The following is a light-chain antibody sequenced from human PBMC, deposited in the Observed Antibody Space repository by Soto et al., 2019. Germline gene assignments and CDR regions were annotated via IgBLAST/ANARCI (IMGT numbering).Light chain of an antibody. J-gene: IGLJ3*02. V-gene: IGLV2-14*01. Sequence: QSALTQPASVSGSPGQSITISCTGTSSDVGRYNYVSWYQHHPGKAPKLIIYEVTIRPSGVSSRFSGSKSGYTASLTISGLQAEDEADYYCCSYAGSYTLGVFGGGTKLTVL. CDR2: EVT. CDR1: SSDVGRYNY. CDR3: CSYAGSYTLGV.